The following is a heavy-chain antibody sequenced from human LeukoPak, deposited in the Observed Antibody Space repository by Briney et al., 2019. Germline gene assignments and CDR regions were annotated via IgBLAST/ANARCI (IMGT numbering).Heavy chain of an antibody. CDR3: AKVGGQQLVPHFDY. Sequence: GGSLRLSCVASGFTFSSYWMHWVRQAPGKGLVWVSRINTDGNSTSYADSVKGRFTISRDNAKNMLYLQMNSLRAEDTAVYYCAKVGGQQLVPHFDYWGQGTLVTVSS. V-gene: IGHV3-74*01. J-gene: IGHJ4*02. CDR1: GFTFSSYW. D-gene: IGHD6-13*01. CDR2: INTDGNST.